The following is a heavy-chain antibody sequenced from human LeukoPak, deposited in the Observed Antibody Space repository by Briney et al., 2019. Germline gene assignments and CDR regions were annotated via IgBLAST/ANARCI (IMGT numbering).Heavy chain of an antibody. J-gene: IGHJ5*02. V-gene: IGHV3-23*01. CDR1: GFDLTTYA. Sequence: GGSLRLSCAASGFDLTTYAMTWVRQPPAKGLEWVSSIRIGGGGTYYPDSVKGRFTISRDNSENTLHLQMNILRVEDTARYFCARCMVLSQGWCNWFDPWGQGTLVTVSS. CDR2: IRIGGGGT. D-gene: IGHD6-13*01. CDR3: ARCMVLSQGWCNWFDP.